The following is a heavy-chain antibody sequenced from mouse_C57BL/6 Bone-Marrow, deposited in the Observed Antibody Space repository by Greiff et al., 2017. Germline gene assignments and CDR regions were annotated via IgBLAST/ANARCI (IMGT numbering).Heavy chain of an antibody. V-gene: IGHV1-4*01. CDR1: GYTFTSYT. J-gene: IGHJ4*01. Sequence: QVQLKQSGAELARPGASVKMSCKASGYTFTSYTMHWVKQRPGQGLEWIGYINPSSGYTKYNQKFKDKATLTADKSSSTAYMQLSSLTSEDSAVYYCATIYDCYSYYAMDYWGQGTSVTVSS. CDR2: INPSSGYT. D-gene: IGHD2-3*01. CDR3: ATIYDCYSYYAMDY.